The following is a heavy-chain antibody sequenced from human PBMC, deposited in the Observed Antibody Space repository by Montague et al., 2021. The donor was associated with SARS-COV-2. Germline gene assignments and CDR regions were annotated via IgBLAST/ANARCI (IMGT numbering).Heavy chain of an antibody. Sequence: PLRLSCAASGFTFSSYGMHWVRQAPGKGLEWVAVIWYDGSNKYYADSVKGRFTISRDNPKNTLYLQMNSLRAEDTAVYYCARILSYYYGMDVWGQGTTVTVSS. CDR3: ARILSYYYGMDV. J-gene: IGHJ6*02. CDR2: IWYDGSNK. D-gene: IGHD2-15*01. V-gene: IGHV3-33*01. CDR1: GFTFSSYG.